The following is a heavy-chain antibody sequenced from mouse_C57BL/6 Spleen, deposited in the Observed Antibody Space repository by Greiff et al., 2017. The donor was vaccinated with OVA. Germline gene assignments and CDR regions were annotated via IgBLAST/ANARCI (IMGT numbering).Heavy chain of an antibody. V-gene: IGHV1-69*01. J-gene: IGHJ2*01. D-gene: IGHD3-2*02. CDR1: GYTFTSYW. CDR2: IDPSDSYT. Sequence: VQLQQSGAELVMPGASVKLSCKASGYTFTSYWMHWVKQRPGQGLEWIGEIDPSDSYTNYNQKFKGKSTLTVDKSSSTAYMQPSSLTSEDSAVYYSATDSSRYSYYFDYWGQGTTLTVSS. CDR3: ATDSSRYSYYFDY.